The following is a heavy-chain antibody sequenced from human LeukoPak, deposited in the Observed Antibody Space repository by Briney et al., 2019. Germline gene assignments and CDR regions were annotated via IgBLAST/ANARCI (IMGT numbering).Heavy chain of an antibody. V-gene: IGHV3-11*01. D-gene: IGHD6-13*01. CDR1: GFTFSDYY. J-gene: IGHJ4*02. Sequence: PGGSLRLSCAASGFTFSDYYMSWIRQAPGKGLEGVSYISSSGSTIYYADSVKGRFTISRDNAKNSLYLQMKSLRAEDTAVYYCARARHLSWTRTEQLFDYWGQGTLVTVSS. CDR2: ISSSGSTI. CDR3: ARARHLSWTRTEQLFDY.